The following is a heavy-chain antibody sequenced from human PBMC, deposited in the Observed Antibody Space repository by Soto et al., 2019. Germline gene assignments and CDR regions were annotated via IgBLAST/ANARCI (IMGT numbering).Heavy chain of an antibody. CDR3: AKILQLGDYAYYYYGMDV. Sequence: QVQLVESGGGVVQPGRSLRLSCAASGFTFSSYGMHWVRQAPGKGLEWVAVISYDGSNKNYADSVKGRFTIARDNSKNKLYLQMNSLRAEDTAVYYCAKILQLGDYAYYYYGMDVWGQGTTVTVSS. J-gene: IGHJ6*02. CDR2: ISYDGSNK. D-gene: IGHD4-17*01. CDR1: GFTFSSYG. V-gene: IGHV3-30*18.